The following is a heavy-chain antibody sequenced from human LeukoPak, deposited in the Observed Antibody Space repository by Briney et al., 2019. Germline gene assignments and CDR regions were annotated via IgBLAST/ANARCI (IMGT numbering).Heavy chain of an antibody. V-gene: IGHV1-18*04. J-gene: IGHJ4*02. CDR3: ARAIYAAGTSHDY. CDR2: ISAYNGNT. CDR1: GYTFTGYY. D-gene: IGHD6-13*01. Sequence: GASVKVSCKASGYTFTGYYMHWVRQTPGQGLEWMGWISAYNGNTNYAQKLQGRVTMTTDTSTSTAYMELRSLRSDDTAVYYCARAIYAAGTSHDYWGQGTLVTVSS.